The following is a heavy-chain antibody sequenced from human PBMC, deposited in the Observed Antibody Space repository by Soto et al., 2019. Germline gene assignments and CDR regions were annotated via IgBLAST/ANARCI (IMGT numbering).Heavy chain of an antibody. CDR2: IWYDGSNK. CDR1: GFTFRNHG. CDR3: ARINTKIIVDLGNDV. V-gene: IGHV3-33*01. Sequence: QVQLVESGGGVVQPGRSLRLYCAASGFTFRNHGIHWVRQAPDKGLEWVAVIWYDGSNKYYTDSVKGRFTISRDNSKNTVYLQMDSLRAEDTAVYYCARINTKIIVDLGNDVRGQGTAVTVSS. D-gene: IGHD3-22*01. J-gene: IGHJ6*02.